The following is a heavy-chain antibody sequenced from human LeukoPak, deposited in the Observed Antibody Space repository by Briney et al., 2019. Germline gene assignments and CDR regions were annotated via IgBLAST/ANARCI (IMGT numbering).Heavy chain of an antibody. Sequence: GGSLRLSCAASGFTFDDYAMHWVRQAPGKGLEWVSGISWNSGSIGYADSVKGRFTISRDNAKNSLYLQMNSLRAEDTALYYCAKDQSSGYYYDAFDIWGQGTMVTVSS. D-gene: IGHD3-22*01. CDR2: ISWNSGSI. CDR1: GFTFDDYA. V-gene: IGHV3-9*01. CDR3: AKDQSSGYYYDAFDI. J-gene: IGHJ3*02.